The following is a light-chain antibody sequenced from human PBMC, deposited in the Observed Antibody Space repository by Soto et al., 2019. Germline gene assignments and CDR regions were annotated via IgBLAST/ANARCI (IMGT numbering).Light chain of an antibody. CDR2: AAS. J-gene: IGKJ5*01. Sequence: DIQMTQSPSALSASVGDRVTITCRASESASKWVAWYQQKPGKAPKLLIYAASSLQSGVPSRFSGSGSGTEFTLTISSLQPEDFATYYCQQHGQWPITFGQGTRLEIK. CDR3: QQHGQWPIT. CDR1: ESASKW. V-gene: IGKV1-5*01.